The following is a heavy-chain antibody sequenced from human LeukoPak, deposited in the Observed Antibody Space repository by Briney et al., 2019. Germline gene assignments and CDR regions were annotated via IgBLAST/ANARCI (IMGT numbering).Heavy chain of an antibody. D-gene: IGHD6-13*01. CDR3: ATAPLYSSSWYFRGYFDD. CDR1: GSTFSNYA. J-gene: IGHJ4*02. V-gene: IGHV3-30*04. Sequence: GRSLRLSCTASGSTFSNYAMHWGRQAPGKGLEWVAVISYDGSRKDYTDSVNGRFTISRDNSKNTLYLQMNSLRAEDTAVYYCATAPLYSSSWYFRGYFDDWGQGTLVTVSS. CDR2: ISYDGSRK.